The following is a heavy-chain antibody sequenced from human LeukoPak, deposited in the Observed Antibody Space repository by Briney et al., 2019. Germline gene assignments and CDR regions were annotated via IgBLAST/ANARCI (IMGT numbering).Heavy chain of an antibody. Sequence: GGSLRLSCAASGFTFSSFAMTWVRQAPGKGLEWVANIKQDGSEKYYVDSVKGRFTISRDNAKNSLYLQMNSLRAEDTAVYYCARDDGTLPYYYMDVWGKGTTVTVSS. V-gene: IGHV3-7*01. J-gene: IGHJ6*03. CDR3: ARDDGTLPYYYMDV. CDR2: IKQDGSEK. CDR1: GFTFSSFA.